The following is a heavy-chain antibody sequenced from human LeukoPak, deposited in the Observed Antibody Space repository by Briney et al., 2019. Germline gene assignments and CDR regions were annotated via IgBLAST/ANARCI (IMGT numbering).Heavy chain of an antibody. CDR3: AGGTSLIYSGCDWSFDY. D-gene: IGHD5-12*01. V-gene: IGHV1-2*02. CDR2: INPNSGGT. CDR1: GYTFTGYY. J-gene: IGHJ4*02. Sequence: ASVKVSCKASGYTFTGYYLHWVRQAPGQGLEWMGWINPNSGGTNYAQKFQGRVTMTRDTSISTAYMELSRLRSDDTAVYYCAGGTSLIYSGCDWSFDYWGQGTLVTVSS.